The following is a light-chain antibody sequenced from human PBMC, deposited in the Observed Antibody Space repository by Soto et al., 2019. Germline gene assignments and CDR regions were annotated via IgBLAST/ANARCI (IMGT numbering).Light chain of an antibody. V-gene: IGLV2-14*01. CDR1: SSAVGAYNY. Sequence: QSALTQPASVSGSPGQSVAITCTGTSSAVGAYNYVSWYQQHPGKAPKLLLSEVSNRPSGVSDRFSGSKSGNTASLTISGLQAEDEAEYYCSSLTTSSTYVFGTGTKLTVL. J-gene: IGLJ1*01. CDR3: SSLTTSSTYV. CDR2: EVS.